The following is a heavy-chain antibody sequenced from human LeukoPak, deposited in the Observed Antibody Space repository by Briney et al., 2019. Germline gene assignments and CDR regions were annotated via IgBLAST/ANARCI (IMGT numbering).Heavy chain of an antibody. CDR3: ARYRAFDI. CDR2: INSGIT. Sequence: SETLSLTCTVSGGSISGCYWSWIRQPPGEGLEWIGYINSGITNYNPSLKSRVTISVDTSTNQFSLKLTSVTAADTAFYYCARYRAFDIWGRGTLVTVSS. V-gene: IGHV4-59*01. J-gene: IGHJ3*02. CDR1: GGSISGCY.